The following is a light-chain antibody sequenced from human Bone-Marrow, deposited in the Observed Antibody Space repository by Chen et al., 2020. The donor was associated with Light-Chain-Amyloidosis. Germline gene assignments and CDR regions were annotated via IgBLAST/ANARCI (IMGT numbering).Light chain of an antibody. CDR3: QQYYSTPLT. CDR2: WAS. Sequence: DIVMTQSPDSLAVSLGERATINCKSSQSVLYSPYNKNYLVWYQQKPGQPPKPLIYWASTRESGVPDRFSGSGSGTDFTLTISSLQAEDVAVYYCQQYYSTPLTFGGGTKVEIK. V-gene: IGKV4-1*01. J-gene: IGKJ4*01. CDR1: QSVLYSPYNKNY.